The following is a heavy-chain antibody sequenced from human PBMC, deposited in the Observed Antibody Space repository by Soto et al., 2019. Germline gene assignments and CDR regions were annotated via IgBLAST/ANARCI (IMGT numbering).Heavy chain of an antibody. J-gene: IGHJ6*02. CDR1: GYSFTTHW. CDR2: IYPGDSGT. Sequence: GESQKISCKGSGYSFTTHWIGWVRQMPGKGLEWMGIIYPGDSGTRYSPSFQGQVTISADKSVTTAYLQWSSLRASDTAMYYCARLDTHNYYYYYGMDVWGQGTSVTVS. V-gene: IGHV5-51*01. CDR3: ARLDTHNYYYYYGMDV. D-gene: IGHD3-9*01.